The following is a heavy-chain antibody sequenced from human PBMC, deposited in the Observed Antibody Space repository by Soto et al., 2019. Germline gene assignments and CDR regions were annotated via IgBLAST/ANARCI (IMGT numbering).Heavy chain of an antibody. CDR1: WDSVSSNSAA. V-gene: IGHV6-1*01. J-gene: IGHJ4*02. CDR3: ARSSGSLDY. CDR2: TYYRSTWYS. D-gene: IGHD3-10*01. Sequence: PSQTLSLTCAISWDSVSSNSAAWNCIRQFPSRGLEWLGRTYYRSTWYSYYAESLKGRITVNPDTSKNQFSLQLNSVTPEDTAIYYCARSSGSLDYWGQGTLVTVSS.